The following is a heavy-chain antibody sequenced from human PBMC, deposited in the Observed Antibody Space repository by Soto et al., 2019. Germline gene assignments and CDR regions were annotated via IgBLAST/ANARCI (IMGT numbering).Heavy chain of an antibody. D-gene: IGHD3-3*01. CDR3: AKDVSGYSQYYFDY. J-gene: IGHJ4*02. CDR2: ISVSGNTT. Sequence: GGSLRLSCTASGFTFSSYVMSWVRQAPGKGLEWVSAISVSGNTTYFPDSVKGRFTISRDNSKNTLYLQMNGLRVEDTAVYYCAKDVSGYSQYYFDYWGQGTLVTVSS. CDR1: GFTFSSYV. V-gene: IGHV3-23*01.